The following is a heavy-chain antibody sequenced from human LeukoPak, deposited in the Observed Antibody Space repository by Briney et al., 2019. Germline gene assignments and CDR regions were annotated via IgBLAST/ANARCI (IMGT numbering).Heavy chain of an antibody. CDR1: GYTFTSYY. CDR2: INPSGGST. J-gene: IGHJ4*02. D-gene: IGHD3-22*01. V-gene: IGHV1-46*01. CDR3: ARDREEYYYDSSGLFDY. Sequence: AASVKVSCKASGYTFTSYYMHWVRQAPGQGLEWMGIINPSGGSTSYAQRFQGRVTMTRDMSTSTVYMELSSLRSEDTAVYYCARDREEYYYDSSGLFDYWGQGTLVTVSS.